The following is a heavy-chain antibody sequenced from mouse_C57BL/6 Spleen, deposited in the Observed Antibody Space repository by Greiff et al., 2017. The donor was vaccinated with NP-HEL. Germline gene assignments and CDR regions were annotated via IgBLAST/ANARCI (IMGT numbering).Heavy chain of an antibody. CDR2: IYPGSGNT. J-gene: IGHJ2*01. V-gene: IGHV1-66*01. CDR1: GYSFTSYY. D-gene: IGHD2-1*01. CDR3: ARSETYGKGGFDY. Sequence: QVQLKESGPELVKPGASVKISCKASGYSFTSYYIHWVKQRPGQGLEWIGWIYPGSGNTKYNEKFKGKATLTAETSSSTAYMPLSSLTSYDSAVYYCARSETYGKGGFDYWGQGTTLTVSS.